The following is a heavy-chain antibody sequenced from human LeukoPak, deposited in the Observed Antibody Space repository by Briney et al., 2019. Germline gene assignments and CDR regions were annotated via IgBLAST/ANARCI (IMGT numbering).Heavy chain of an antibody. V-gene: IGHV4-4*07. D-gene: IGHD2-2*01. CDR3: AREGKRACSSTSCYPNPFDY. CDR2: IYTSGST. J-gene: IGHJ4*02. CDR1: GGSISSYY. Sequence: PSETLSLTCTVSGGSISSYYWSWIRQPAGKGLEWIGRIYTSGSTNYNPSLKSRVTMSVDTSKNQFSLKLSSVTAADTAVYYCAREGKRACSSTSCYPNPFDYWGQGALVTVSS.